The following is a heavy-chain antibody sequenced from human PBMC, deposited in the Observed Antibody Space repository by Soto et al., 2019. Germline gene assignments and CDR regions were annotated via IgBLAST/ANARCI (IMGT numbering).Heavy chain of an antibody. Sequence: SETLSLTCTVSGGSISSSSYYWGWIRQPPGKGLEWIGSIYYSGSTYYNPSLKSRVTISVDTSKNQFSLKLSSVTAADTAVYYCARRYDFWSGYIYYFYYWGQGTLVTVSS. J-gene: IGHJ4*02. V-gene: IGHV4-39*01. D-gene: IGHD3-3*01. CDR1: GGSISSSSYY. CDR2: IYYSGST. CDR3: ARRYDFWSGYIYYFYY.